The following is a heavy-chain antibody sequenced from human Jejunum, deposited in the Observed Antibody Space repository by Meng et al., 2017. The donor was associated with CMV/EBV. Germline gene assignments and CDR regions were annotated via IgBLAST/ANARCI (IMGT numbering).Heavy chain of an antibody. J-gene: IGHJ4*02. CDR3: ARADSGGRSFDY. D-gene: IGHD6-19*01. Sequence: GDSVSSHSAAWTWIRQSPSRGLEWLGRTYYRSKWYNDYSVSVKSRVTINSDTSKNQFSLQLNSLTPEDTAVYYCARADSGGRSFDYWGQGTLVTVSS. CDR2: TYYRSKWYN. CDR1: GDSVSSHSAA. V-gene: IGHV6-1*01.